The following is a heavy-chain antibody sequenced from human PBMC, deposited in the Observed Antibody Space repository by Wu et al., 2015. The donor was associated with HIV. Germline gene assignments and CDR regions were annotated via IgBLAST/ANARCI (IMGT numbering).Heavy chain of an antibody. CDR1: GYTFTGYY. CDR2: INPNGGGT. CDR3: ARDLGVRLNCLHI. D-gene: IGHD3-16*01. J-gene: IGHJ3*02. V-gene: IGHV1-2*02. Sequence: QVQLVQSGAEVKKPGASVKVSCKASGYTFTGYYMHWVRQAPGQGLEWMGWINPNGGGTNYAGKFQGRVTLSRDTYVTTAYMELSRLTSDDTAVYYCARDLGVRLNCLHIWGQGTQVIVSS.